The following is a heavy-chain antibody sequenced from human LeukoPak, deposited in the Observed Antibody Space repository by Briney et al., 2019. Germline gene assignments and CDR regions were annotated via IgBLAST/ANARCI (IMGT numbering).Heavy chain of an antibody. CDR3: AIDTVYYDPPSY. D-gene: IGHD3-16*01. V-gene: IGHV1-24*01. J-gene: IGHJ4*01. CDR1: GYIFTELS. Sequence: ASVKVSCKVSGYIFTELSMHWVRQSPGKGLEWMGGSDPENGKTAYPQNFQGRVTMTEDTSTDTAYMELSSLRSEDTAVYYCAIDTVYYDPPSYWGQGTLVTVSS. CDR2: SDPENGKT.